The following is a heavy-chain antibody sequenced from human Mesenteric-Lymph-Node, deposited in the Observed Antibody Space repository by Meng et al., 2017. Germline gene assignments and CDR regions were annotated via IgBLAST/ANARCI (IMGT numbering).Heavy chain of an antibody. J-gene: IGHJ4*02. CDR2: IYHSGIT. Sequence: QVQLQQWGAGLLKPSETPSLTCAVAGVSISSNTWWTWVRQAPGKGLEWIGEIYHSGITYYNPSLKSRVTISVDKSNNQFSLRLSFVTAADTAVYYCAKYSRGFDSWGQGTLVTVSS. V-gene: IGHV4-4*02. CDR3: AKYSRGFDS. D-gene: IGHD2-15*01. CDR1: GVSISSNTW.